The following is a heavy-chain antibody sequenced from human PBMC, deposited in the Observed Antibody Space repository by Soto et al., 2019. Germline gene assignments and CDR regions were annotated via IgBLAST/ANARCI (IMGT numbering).Heavy chain of an antibody. CDR2: INHSGST. Sequence: SETLSLTCDVYGGSFSGYYWSWIRQPPGKGLEWIGEINHSGSTNYNPSLKSRVTISVDTSKNQFSLKLSSVTAADTAVYYCAIGAGYSPFMSVRVDAVDIWGQGTMVTVSS. CDR3: AIGAGYSPFMSVRVDAVDI. CDR1: GGSFSGYY. J-gene: IGHJ3*02. D-gene: IGHD2-21*01. V-gene: IGHV4-34*01.